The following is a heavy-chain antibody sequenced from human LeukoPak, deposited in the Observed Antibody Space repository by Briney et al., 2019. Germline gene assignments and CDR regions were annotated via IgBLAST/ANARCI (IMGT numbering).Heavy chain of an antibody. Sequence: SETLSLTCTVSGGSMSSYYWSWIRQPPGKGLEWIGYIYYSGTTNYNPSLKSRVTISVDTSKNQLSLKLRSVTAADTAVYYCARGVYIVAAQYGYWGQGTLVTVSS. V-gene: IGHV4-59*01. D-gene: IGHD6-13*01. J-gene: IGHJ4*02. CDR3: ARGVYIVAAQYGY. CDR2: IYYSGTT. CDR1: GGSMSSYY.